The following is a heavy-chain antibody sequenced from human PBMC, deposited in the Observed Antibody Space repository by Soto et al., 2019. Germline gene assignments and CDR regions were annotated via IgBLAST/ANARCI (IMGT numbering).Heavy chain of an antibody. CDR1: GFTFSSYA. J-gene: IGHJ6*02. D-gene: IGHD3-3*01. Sequence: GGSLTLSCAASGFTFSSYAMSWVRQAPGKGLEWVSAISVSGGSTYYADSVKGRFTISRDNSKNTLYLQMNSLRAEDTAVYYCASASSRQSYYDFWSGYYNEGHYYYGMDAWGQGTTVTVSS. CDR3: ASASSRQSYYDFWSGYYNEGHYYYGMDA. V-gene: IGHV3-23*01. CDR2: ISVSGGST.